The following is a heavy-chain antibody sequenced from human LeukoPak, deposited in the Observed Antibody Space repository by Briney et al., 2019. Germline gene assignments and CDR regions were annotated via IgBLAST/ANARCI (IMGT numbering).Heavy chain of an antibody. Sequence: KASETLSLTCAVYGGSFSGYYWSWIRQPPGKGLEWIGEINHSGSTNYNPSLKSRVTISVDTSKNQFSLKLSSVTAADTAVYYCARGRSSGWFPFDYWGQGTLVTVSS. V-gene: IGHV4-34*01. CDR2: INHSGST. J-gene: IGHJ4*02. CDR1: GGSFSGYY. CDR3: ARGRSSGWFPFDY. D-gene: IGHD6-19*01.